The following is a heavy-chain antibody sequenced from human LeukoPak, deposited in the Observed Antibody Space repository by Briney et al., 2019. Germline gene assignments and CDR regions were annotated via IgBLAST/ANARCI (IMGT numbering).Heavy chain of an antibody. D-gene: IGHD1-7*01. CDR2: ISAYNGNT. V-gene: IGHV1-18*01. CDR3: ARGGNWNYPPFDAFDI. J-gene: IGHJ3*02. CDR1: GGTFSSYA. Sequence: ASVKVSCKASGGTFSSYAISWVRQAPGQGLEWMGWISAYNGNTNYAQKLQGRVTMTTDTSTSTAYMELRSLRSDDTAVYYCARGGNWNYPPFDAFDIWGQGTMVTVSS.